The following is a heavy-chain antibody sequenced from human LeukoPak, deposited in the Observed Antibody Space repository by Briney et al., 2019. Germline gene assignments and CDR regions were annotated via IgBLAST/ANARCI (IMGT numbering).Heavy chain of an antibody. CDR1: RYTFTSYV. D-gene: IGHD3-22*01. V-gene: IGHV1-8*03. Sequence: GSVKISFKASRYTFTSYVINSVGQAAGHGLEWIGWMNPNSGNTGYAQKFQGRVTITRNTSISTAYMELSSLRSEDTAVYYCARGGRANYYDSSGPTEFFFDYWGQGTLVTVSS. CDR2: MNPNSGNT. CDR3: ARGGRANYYDSSGPTEFFFDY. J-gene: IGHJ4*02.